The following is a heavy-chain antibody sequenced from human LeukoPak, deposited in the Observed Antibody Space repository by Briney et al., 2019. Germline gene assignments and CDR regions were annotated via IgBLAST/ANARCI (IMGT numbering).Heavy chain of an antibody. CDR2: INPNSGGT. Sequence: ASVKVSCKASGYTFTGYYMHWVRQAPGQGLEWMGRINPNSGGTNYAQKFQGRVTMTRDTSISTAYMELSSLRSDDTAVYYCAREKYSSGRYYFDYWGQGTLVTVSS. D-gene: IGHD6-19*01. V-gene: IGHV1-2*06. CDR3: AREKYSSGRYYFDY. J-gene: IGHJ4*02. CDR1: GYTFTGYY.